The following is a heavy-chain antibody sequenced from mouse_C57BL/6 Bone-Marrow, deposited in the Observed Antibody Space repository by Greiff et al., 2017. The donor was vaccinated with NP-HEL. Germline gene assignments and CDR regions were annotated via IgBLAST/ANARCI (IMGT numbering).Heavy chain of an antibody. V-gene: IGHV1-74*01. CDR2: IHPSDSDT. Sequence: QVQLKQPGAELVKPGASVKVSCKASGYTFTSYWMHWVKQRPGQGLEWIGRIHPSDSDTNYNQKFKGKATLTVDKSSSTAYMQLSSLTSEDSAVYYCAKLLLLVRGYAMDYWGQGTSVTVSS. CDR1: GYTFTSYW. CDR3: AKLLLLVRGYAMDY. D-gene: IGHD1-1*01. J-gene: IGHJ4*01.